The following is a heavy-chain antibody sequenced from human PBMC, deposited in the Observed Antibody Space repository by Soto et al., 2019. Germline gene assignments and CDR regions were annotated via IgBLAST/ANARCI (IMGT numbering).Heavy chain of an antibody. Sequence: EVQLLESGGGLVQPGGSLRLSCAASGFTFSSYAMSWVRQAPGKGLEWVSAISGSGGSTYYADSVKGRFTISRDNSKNTMYRQMNSRRAEDTAVYYCAKDLGVAGTSAYSYYYYYYMDVWGKGTTVTVSS. CDR3: AKDLGVAGTSAYSYYYYYYMDV. CDR2: ISGSGGST. D-gene: IGHD6-19*01. J-gene: IGHJ6*03. V-gene: IGHV3-23*01. CDR1: GFTFSSYA.